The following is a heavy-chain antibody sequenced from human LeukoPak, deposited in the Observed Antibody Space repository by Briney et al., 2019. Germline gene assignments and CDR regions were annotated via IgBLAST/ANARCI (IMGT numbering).Heavy chain of an antibody. CDR3: ARDLEMATTL. CDR1: GFTVSSNY. Sequence: GGSLRLSCAASGFTVSSNYMSWVRQAPGKGLEWVSVIYSGGSTYYADSVKGRFTISRDNSKNTLYLQMNSLGAEDTAVYYCARDLEMATTLGGQGTLVTVSS. J-gene: IGHJ4*02. D-gene: IGHD5-24*01. CDR2: IYSGGST. V-gene: IGHV3-66*02.